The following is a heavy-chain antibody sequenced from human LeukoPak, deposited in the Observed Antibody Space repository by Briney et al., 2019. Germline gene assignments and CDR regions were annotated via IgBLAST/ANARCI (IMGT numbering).Heavy chain of an antibody. CDR2: IKQDGSEK. V-gene: IGHV3-7*03. D-gene: IGHD6-19*01. CDR3: ARVLSYSGWYEDY. CDR1: GFSFSSYW. J-gene: IGHJ4*02. Sequence: EGSLRLSCAASGFSFSSYWMSWVRQAPGKELEWVANIKQDGSEKYYVDSVKGRFTISRDNAKNSLDLQMNSLRVEDTAVYYCARVLSYSGWYEDYWGQGTLVTVSS.